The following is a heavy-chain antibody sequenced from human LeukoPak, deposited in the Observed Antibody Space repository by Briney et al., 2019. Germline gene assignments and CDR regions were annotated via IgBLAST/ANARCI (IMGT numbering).Heavy chain of an antibody. Sequence: GGSLRLSCAASGFTFSSYAMNWVRQAPGKGLEWVSIISGSGDNTYYTDSVKGRFTISRVNAKNSLYLQMNSLRVEDTAVYYCARQHTAMAYYYFHMDVWGKGTTVTISS. V-gene: IGHV3-21*01. J-gene: IGHJ6*03. CDR3: ARQHTAMAYYYFHMDV. CDR1: GFTFSSYA. D-gene: IGHD5-18*01. CDR2: ISGSGDNT.